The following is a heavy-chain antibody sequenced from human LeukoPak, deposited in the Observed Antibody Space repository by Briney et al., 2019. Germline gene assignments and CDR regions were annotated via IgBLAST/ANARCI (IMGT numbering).Heavy chain of an antibody. CDR3: ARHVTSGASWFDP. J-gene: IGHJ5*02. Sequence: SETLSLTCAVYGGSFSGYYWGWIRQPPGKGLEWIGSIYNGVSPYDNPSLKSRVTIFVDTSKNQFSLNLTSVTAADTAVYYCARHVTSGASWFDPWGQGTLVTVSS. D-gene: IGHD1-14*01. V-gene: IGHV4-39*01. CDR2: IYNGVSP. CDR1: GGSFSGYY.